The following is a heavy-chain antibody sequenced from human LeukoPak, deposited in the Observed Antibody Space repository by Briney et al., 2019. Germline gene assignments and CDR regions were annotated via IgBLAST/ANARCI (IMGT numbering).Heavy chain of an antibody. CDR1: AFTFSYYA. J-gene: IGHJ4*02. CDR3: AGDPSDGTKAFDD. Sequence: GGSLRLSCAASAFTFSYYAMSWVRQAPGRGLEWVSAISGSGSTHYADPVKGRFTISRDNSKNTLYLQMNSLRDEDTAVYYCAGDPSDGTKAFDDWGQGTLVTVSS. V-gene: IGHV3-23*01. CDR2: ISGSGST.